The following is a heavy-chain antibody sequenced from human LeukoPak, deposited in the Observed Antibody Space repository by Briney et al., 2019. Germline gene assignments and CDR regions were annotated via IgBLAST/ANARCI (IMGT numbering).Heavy chain of an antibody. Sequence: GGSLRLSCAASGFTFSSYWMHWVRQVPGKGLEWVSRINSDGSSTSYADSVKGRFTISRDNAKNTLYLQMNSLRAEDTAVYYCARDGSIIAFDIWGQGTMVTASS. CDR3: ARDGSIIAFDI. J-gene: IGHJ3*02. D-gene: IGHD1-26*01. CDR2: INSDGSST. V-gene: IGHV3-74*01. CDR1: GFTFSSYW.